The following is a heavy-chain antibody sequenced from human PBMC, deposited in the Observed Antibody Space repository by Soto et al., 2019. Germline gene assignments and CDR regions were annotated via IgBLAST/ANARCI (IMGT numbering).Heavy chain of an antibody. J-gene: IGHJ4*02. V-gene: IGHV3-30-3*01. Sequence: GGSLRLSCAASGFTFSSYAMHWVRQAPGKGLEWVAVISYDGSNKYYADFVKGRFTISRDNSKNTLYLQMNSLRAEDTAVYYCARVLVAYSGWYDLDYWGQGTLVTVSS. CDR3: ARVLVAYSGWYDLDY. CDR2: ISYDGSNK. D-gene: IGHD6-19*01. CDR1: GFTFSSYA.